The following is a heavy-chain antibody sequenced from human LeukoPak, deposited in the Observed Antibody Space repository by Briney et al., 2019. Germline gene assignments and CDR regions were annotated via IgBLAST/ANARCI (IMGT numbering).Heavy chain of an antibody. V-gene: IGHV3-23*01. CDR2: ITDIGGNT. Sequence: GGSLRLSCAASGFTFSSYAMSWVRQAPGKGLEWVSGITDIGGNTYYADSVKGRFTISRDNLRNTLYLQMNSLRADDTALYYCAKKKTNTWYAFDYWGQGALVTVSS. CDR1: GFTFSSYA. J-gene: IGHJ4*02. D-gene: IGHD6-13*01. CDR3: AKKKTNTWYAFDY.